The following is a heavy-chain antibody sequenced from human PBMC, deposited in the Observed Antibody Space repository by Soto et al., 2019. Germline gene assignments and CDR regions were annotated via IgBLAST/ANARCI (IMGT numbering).Heavy chain of an antibody. D-gene: IGHD3-10*01. Sequence: EVQLVESGGGLVQPGRSLRLSCAASGFTFDDYAIHWVRQAPGKGLEWVSGINWNGDATGYADSVKGRFTISRDNAKNSLYLQMNSLTTEDTAVYYCANLPLYGSGFDCWGQGGLVTVSS. CDR2: INWNGDAT. J-gene: IGHJ4*02. CDR1: GFTFDDYA. V-gene: IGHV3-9*01. CDR3: ANLPLYGSGFDC.